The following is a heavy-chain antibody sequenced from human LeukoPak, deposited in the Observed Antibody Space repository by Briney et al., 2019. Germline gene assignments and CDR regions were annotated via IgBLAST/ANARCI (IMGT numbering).Heavy chain of an antibody. D-gene: IGHD3-10*01. V-gene: IGHV3-23*01. CDR1: GFTFSAYA. CDR3: VKGGAFGSGSYFDY. CDR2: IGGSGYSR. J-gene: IGHJ4*02. Sequence: GGSLRLSCAASGFTFSAYAMSWARQVPGKGLEWVSSIGGSGYSRYYRDSVKGRFTTSRDYSKNALYLQMNILRAEDTAIYYCVKGGAFGSGSYFDYWGQGTLVIVSS.